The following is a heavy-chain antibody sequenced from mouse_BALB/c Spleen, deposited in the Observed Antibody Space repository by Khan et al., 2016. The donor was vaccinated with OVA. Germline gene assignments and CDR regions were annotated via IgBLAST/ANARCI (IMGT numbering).Heavy chain of an antibody. CDR3: SRGNYYGYTMDY. D-gene: IGHD1-1*01. V-gene: IGHV3-2*02. J-gene: IGHJ4*01. CDR2: ISYSGLT. CDR1: GYSITSNYA. Sequence: EVQLQESGPGLVKPSQSLSLTCTVTGYSITSNYAWNWIRQFPGNKLEWMGYISYSGLTSYNPSLKSRISITRDTSKNQFFLQLNSVTTEDTDTYYCSRGNYYGYTMDYWGQGTSVTVSS.